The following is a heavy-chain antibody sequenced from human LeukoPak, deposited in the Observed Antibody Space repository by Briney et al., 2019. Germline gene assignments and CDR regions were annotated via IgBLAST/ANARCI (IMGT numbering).Heavy chain of an antibody. CDR1: GGSISSSNW. Sequence: SGTLSLTCAVSGGSISSSNWWSWVRQPPGKGLEWIGEIYHSGSTNYNPSLKSRVTISVDKSKDQFSLKLSSVTAADTAVYYCARGGSSSWYGLLDYWGQGTLVTVSS. D-gene: IGHD6-13*01. V-gene: IGHV4-4*02. CDR3: ARGGSSSWYGLLDY. J-gene: IGHJ4*02. CDR2: IYHSGST.